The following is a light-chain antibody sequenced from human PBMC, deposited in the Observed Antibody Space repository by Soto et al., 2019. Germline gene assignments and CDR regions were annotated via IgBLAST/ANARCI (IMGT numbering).Light chain of an antibody. J-gene: IGLJ1*01. CDR3: CSYASSSTYV. CDR2: EVS. Sequence: QSVLTQPASVSGSPGQSVTISCTGTSTNVGTYQAISWYQQHPGKAPKLILYEVSQRPSGVSDRFSGSKSGNTASLTISGLQAEDEADYRCCSYASSSTYVFGTGTKLTVL. V-gene: IGLV2-23*02. CDR1: STNVGTYQA.